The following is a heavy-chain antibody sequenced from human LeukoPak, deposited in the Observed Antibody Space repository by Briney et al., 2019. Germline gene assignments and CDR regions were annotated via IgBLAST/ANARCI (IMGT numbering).Heavy chain of an antibody. CDR3: ARLVMVRGVIIAYFDY. CDR1: GYTLTELS. D-gene: IGHD3-10*01. Sequence: ASVKVSCKVSGYTLTELSMHWVRQAPGKGLEWMGGFDPEDGETIYAQKFQGRVTMTEDTSTDTAYMELSSLRSEDTAVYYCARLVMVRGVIIAYFDYWGQGTLVTVSS. V-gene: IGHV1-24*01. J-gene: IGHJ4*02. CDR2: FDPEDGET.